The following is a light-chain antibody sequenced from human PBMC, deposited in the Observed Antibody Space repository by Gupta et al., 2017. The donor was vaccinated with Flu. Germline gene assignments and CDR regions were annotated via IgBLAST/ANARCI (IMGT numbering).Light chain of an antibody. V-gene: IGLV2-14*01. Sequence: QSALTQPASVSGSPGQSITISCTGSSGDLGGYNSVSWYQQHPGKAPKLIIFEVIKRPSGVSNRFSGSKSGTTATVTTTGLHAEEEADYYCTSHTTTNNLVVFGGGTKLTVL. CDR1: SGDLGGYNS. CDR3: TSHTTTNNLVV. CDR2: EVI. J-gene: IGLJ2*01.